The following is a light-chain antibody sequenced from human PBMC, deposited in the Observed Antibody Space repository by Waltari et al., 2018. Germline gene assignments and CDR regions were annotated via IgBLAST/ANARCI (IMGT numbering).Light chain of an antibody. CDR2: EVS. CDR1: RRAVGSSKR. CDR3: CSNAGRTTVL. J-gene: IGLJ2*01. Sequence: QSALTQPAAVSVSPGQSITISCTGTRRAVGSSKRVHCYQQYPGKAPKLIIYEVSKRPSGLSNRFSGSKSGNTASLTISGLQAEDEADYYCCSNAGRTTVLFGGGTKVTVL. V-gene: IGLV2-23*02.